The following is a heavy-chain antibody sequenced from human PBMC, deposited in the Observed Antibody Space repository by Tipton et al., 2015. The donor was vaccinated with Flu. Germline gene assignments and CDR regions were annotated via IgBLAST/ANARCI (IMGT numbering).Heavy chain of an antibody. J-gene: IGHJ4*02. CDR3: AREYYYYGGGPTRGIAY. Sequence: SLRLSCAASGFPLSDYYMSWIRQAPGRGLEWLSYISGSSATIYYANSVRGRFTISRDNTKNSLYLQMTDLRAEDTAVYYCAREYYYYGGGPTRGIAYWGQGTLVTVSS. CDR2: ISGSSATI. D-gene: IGHD3-22*01. V-gene: IGHV3-11*01. CDR1: GFPLSDYY.